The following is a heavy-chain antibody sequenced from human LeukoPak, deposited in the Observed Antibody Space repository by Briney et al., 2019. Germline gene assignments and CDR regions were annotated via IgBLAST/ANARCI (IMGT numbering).Heavy chain of an antibody. Sequence: SVKVSCKASGGTFSSYAISWVRQAPGQGLEWMGRIIPILGIANYAQKFQGRVTITADKSTSTAYTELSSLRSEDTAVYYCARDPLPYCSSASCAPWGQGTLVTVSS. CDR3: ARDPLPYCSSASCAP. J-gene: IGHJ5*02. CDR1: GGTFSSYA. CDR2: IIPILGIA. V-gene: IGHV1-69*04. D-gene: IGHD2-2*01.